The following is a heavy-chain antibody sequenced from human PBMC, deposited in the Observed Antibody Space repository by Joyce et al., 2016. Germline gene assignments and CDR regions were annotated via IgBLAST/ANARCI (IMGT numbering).Heavy chain of an antibody. J-gene: IGHJ4*02. V-gene: IGHV5-51*01. CDR3: ARRAYGSGTKTYYFDY. D-gene: IGHD3-10*01. CDR2: VHAFDSDT. Sequence: EVQLVQSGAEMKKPAESLTISCQGSGYSFTGYDLGWVRQVPGKGLEWLGVVHAFDSDTTDGPSFQGQVTISADKSTSIAYLQGRSLKASDTAIYYCARRAYGSGTKTYYFDYWGPGTLVTVSS. CDR1: GYSFTGYD.